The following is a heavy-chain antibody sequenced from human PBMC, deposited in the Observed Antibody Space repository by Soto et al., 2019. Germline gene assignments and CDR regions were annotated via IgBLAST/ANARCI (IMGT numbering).Heavy chain of an antibody. J-gene: IGHJ4*02. D-gene: IGHD6-13*01. V-gene: IGHV4-59*01. CDR3: ARAVDKRPGIAAAGTWATILFDY. CDR2: IYYSGSS. CDR1: GGSISSYY. Sequence: SETLSLTCTVSGGSISSYYWSWIRQPPGKGLEWIGYIYYSGSSNYNPSLKSRVTISVDTSKNQFSLKLSSVTAADTAVYYCARAVDKRPGIAAAGTWATILFDYWGQGTLVTVSS.